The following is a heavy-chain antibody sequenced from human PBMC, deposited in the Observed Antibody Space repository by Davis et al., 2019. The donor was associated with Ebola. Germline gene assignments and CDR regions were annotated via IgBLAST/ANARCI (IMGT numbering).Heavy chain of an antibody. J-gene: IGHJ4*02. CDR2: ITVGGVYT. CDR3: ASVRSGWFGTYFDY. D-gene: IGHD6-19*01. CDR1: GFTFSNYG. Sequence: PGGSLRLSCAASGFTFSNYGMGWVRQAPGKGLEWVSSITVGGVYTHIADSVKGRFFISRDNSKNTLYLQMNSLRAEDAAVYYCASVRSGWFGTYFDYWGQGNLVTVSS. V-gene: IGHV3-23*01.